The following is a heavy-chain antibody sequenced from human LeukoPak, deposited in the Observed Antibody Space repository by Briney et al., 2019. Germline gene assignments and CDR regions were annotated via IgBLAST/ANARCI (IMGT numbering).Heavy chain of an antibody. CDR3: ARGIVGPTGDY. CDR1: GFTFSSYG. CDR2: IWYDGSNK. V-gene: IGHV3-33*01. D-gene: IGHD1-26*01. Sequence: GGSLRLSCAASGFTFSSYGMHWVRQAPGKGLEWVAVIWYDGSNKYYADSVKGRFTISRDNSKNTLYLQMNSLRAEDTAVYYCARGIVGPTGDYWGQGTLVTVSS. J-gene: IGHJ4*02.